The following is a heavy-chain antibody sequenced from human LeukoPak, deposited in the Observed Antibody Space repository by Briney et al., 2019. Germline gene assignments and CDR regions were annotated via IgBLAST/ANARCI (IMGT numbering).Heavy chain of an antibody. CDR3: ARGLRYSSGWYFY. D-gene: IGHD6-19*01. V-gene: IGHV3-74*01. J-gene: IGHJ4*02. Sequence: GGSLRLSCAASGFTFSNYWMHWVRQAPGKGLVWVSRINSDGRSTNYADSVKGRFTISRDNAKNSLYLQMNSLRAEDTAVYYCARGLRYSSGWYFYWGQGTLVTVSS. CDR1: GFTFSNYW. CDR2: INSDGRST.